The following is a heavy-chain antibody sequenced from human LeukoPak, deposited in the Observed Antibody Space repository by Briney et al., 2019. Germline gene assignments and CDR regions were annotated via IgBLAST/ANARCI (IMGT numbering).Heavy chain of an antibody. Sequence: SVKVSCKASGFTFTSSAVQWVRQARGQRLEWMGWIVVGSGNTNYAQKFQERVTITRDMSTSTAYMELSSLRSEDTAVYYCAADGSVDTAMLNVLDYWGQGTLVAVSS. J-gene: IGHJ4*02. V-gene: IGHV1-58*01. CDR3: AADGSVDTAMLNVLDY. D-gene: IGHD5-18*01. CDR1: GFTFTSSA. CDR2: IVVGSGNT.